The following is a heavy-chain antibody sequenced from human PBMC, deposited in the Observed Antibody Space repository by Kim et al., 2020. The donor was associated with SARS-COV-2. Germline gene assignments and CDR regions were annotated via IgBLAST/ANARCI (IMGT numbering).Heavy chain of an antibody. D-gene: IGHD6-19*01. CDR3: ATEGGTSGQCGYFDY. J-gene: IGHJ4*02. Sequence: ADSVKGRFTISRDDSRNTVWLQLNNVRDEDSAMYYCATEGGTSGQCGYFDYWSQGTLITVSS. V-gene: IGHV3-30*04.